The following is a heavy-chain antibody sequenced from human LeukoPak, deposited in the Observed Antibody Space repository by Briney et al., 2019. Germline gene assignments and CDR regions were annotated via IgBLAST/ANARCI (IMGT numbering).Heavy chain of an antibody. CDR3: AKDATEYGDSHFDC. CDR2: INSDGSNT. Sequence: GGSLRLSCAASGFTFSTYCMHWVRQAPGKGLVWVSRINSDGSNTLYADFEKGRFTISRDNSKNTLYLQMNSRSAEDTAVYYCAKDATEYGDSHFDCWGQGTLVTVSS. V-gene: IGHV3-74*03. D-gene: IGHD4-17*01. J-gene: IGHJ4*02. CDR1: GFTFSTYC.